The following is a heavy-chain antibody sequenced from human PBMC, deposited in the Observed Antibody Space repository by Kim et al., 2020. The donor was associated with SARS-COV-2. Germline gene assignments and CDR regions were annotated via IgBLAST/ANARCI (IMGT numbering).Heavy chain of an antibody. D-gene: IGHD3-3*01. CDR1: GFTFDDYA. Sequence: GGSLRLSCAASGFTFDDYAMHWVRQAPGKGLEWVSLISGDGGSTYYADSVKGRFTISRDNSKNSLYLQMNSLRTEDTALYYCAKDSLLGNPGFWSQLRGNWFDPWGQGTLVTVSS. CDR2: ISGDGGST. J-gene: IGHJ5*02. CDR3: AKDSLLGNPGFWSQLRGNWFDP. V-gene: IGHV3-43*02.